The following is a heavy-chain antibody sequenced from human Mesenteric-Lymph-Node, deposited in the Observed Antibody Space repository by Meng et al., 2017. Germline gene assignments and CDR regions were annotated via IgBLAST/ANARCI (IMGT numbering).Heavy chain of an antibody. CDR2: IIPMSEIT. Sequence: SVKVSCKTSGDTFSNYAISWVRQAPGQGLEWMGGIIPMSEITNYAQKFQDRVTILADKSTNTAYMELNSLTSEDTAIYFCARCGGYGGYVDYWGQGTRVT. D-gene: IGHD1-26*01. V-gene: IGHV1-69*10. CDR3: ARCGGYGGYVDY. J-gene: IGHJ4*02. CDR1: GDTFSNYA.